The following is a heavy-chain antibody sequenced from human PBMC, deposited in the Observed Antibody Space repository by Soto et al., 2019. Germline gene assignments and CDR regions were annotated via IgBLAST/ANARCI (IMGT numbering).Heavy chain of an antibody. D-gene: IGHD5-12*01. V-gene: IGHV3-53*02. Sequence: EVQLVETGGVLLQPGGSLRLSCAASGFTVSSNYMSWVRPAPGKGLEWGSVIYSGGSTYYADSVKGRFTISRDNSKNTLYLQMNSLRAEDTAVYYCARVVGGYDGYFDYWGQGTLVTVSS. CDR2: IYSGGST. J-gene: IGHJ4*02. CDR3: ARVVGGYDGYFDY. CDR1: GFTVSSNY.